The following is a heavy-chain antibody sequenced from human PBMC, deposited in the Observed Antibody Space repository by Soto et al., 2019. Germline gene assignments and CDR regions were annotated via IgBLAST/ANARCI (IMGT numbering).Heavy chain of an antibody. CDR3: ARPYNDYEGSFHY. V-gene: IGHV5-51*01. D-gene: IGHD4-17*01. J-gene: IGHJ4*02. Sequence: GEALKISCKGSGYTFSNYWIGWVRQTPGRGLEWMGIIYPGDSDTRYSPSFQGQVSISADKSITTAYLQWSSLKASDTAIYYCARPYNDYEGSFHYWGQGTQVTVSS. CDR1: GYTFSNYW. CDR2: IYPGDSDT.